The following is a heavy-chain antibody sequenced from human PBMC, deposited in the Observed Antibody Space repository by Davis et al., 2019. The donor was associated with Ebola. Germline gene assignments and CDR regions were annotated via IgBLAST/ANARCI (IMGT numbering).Heavy chain of an antibody. CDR2: ISAYNGNT. J-gene: IGHJ4*02. V-gene: IGHV1-18*01. CDR1: GYTFTSYG. D-gene: IGHD2-2*01. Sequence: ASVKVSCKASGYTFTSYGINWVRQAPGQGLEWMGWISAYNGNTKYSQKFQGRVAMTTDTSTSTAYMELRSLRSDDTAVYYCAREGKYRDESRTFDYWGQGTLVTVSS. CDR3: AREGKYRDESRTFDY.